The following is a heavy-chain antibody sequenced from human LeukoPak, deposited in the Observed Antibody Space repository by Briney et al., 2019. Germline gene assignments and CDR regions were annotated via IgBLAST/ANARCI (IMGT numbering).Heavy chain of an antibody. J-gene: IGHJ4*02. D-gene: IGHD1-26*01. V-gene: IGHV1-69*15. CDR2: IFPIFATA. CDR1: GGTFSSYA. CDR3: ARESGSYEAYFDY. Sequence: GASVKVSCKASGGTFSSYAISWVRQAPGQGLEWMGRIFPIFATANYAQKFQGRVTITADESTSTAYMELSSLRSEDTAVYYCARESGSYEAYFDYLGQGTLVTVSS.